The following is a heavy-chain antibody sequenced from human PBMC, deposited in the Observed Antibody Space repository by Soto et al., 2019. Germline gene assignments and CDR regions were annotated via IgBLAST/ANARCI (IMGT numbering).Heavy chain of an antibody. CDR1: GFTFNSYV. Sequence: QVQLVESGGGVVQPGRSLRLSCAASGFTFNSYVTYWVRQAPGKGLEWVAVISSDGANKYYADSVKGRFTISRDNSRDTLYLQMNSLRIDDTGVYYCARGRPGEQWLVFRWNFGMDVWGQGTSVTVSS. V-gene: IGHV3-30-3*01. J-gene: IGHJ6*02. D-gene: IGHD6-19*01. CDR2: ISSDGANK. CDR3: ARGRPGEQWLVFRWNFGMDV.